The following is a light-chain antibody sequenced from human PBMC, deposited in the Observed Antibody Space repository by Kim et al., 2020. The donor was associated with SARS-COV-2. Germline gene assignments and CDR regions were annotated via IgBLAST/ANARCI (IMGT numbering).Light chain of an antibody. Sequence: QSALTQPASVSGSPGQSITISCTGTSSDVGGYNYVAWYQQHPGKAPKLMIYDVNSRPTGVSSRFSGSKSGNTASLTISGLQPEDDADYYCSSFTDSNSWVFGGGTQLT. CDR2: DVN. V-gene: IGLV2-14*03. CDR3: SSFTDSNSWV. CDR1: SSDVGGYNY. J-gene: IGLJ3*02.